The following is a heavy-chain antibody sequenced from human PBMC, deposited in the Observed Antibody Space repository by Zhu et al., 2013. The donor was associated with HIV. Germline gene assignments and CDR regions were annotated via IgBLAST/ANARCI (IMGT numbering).Heavy chain of an antibody. V-gene: IGHV1-69-2*01. CDR3: AIGGFDP. J-gene: IGHJ5*02. Sequence: EVDLVQSGAEVKKPGTTVTISCRVSGYTFTDFYIHWVQQAPVRGLEWVGLVDPEDGETTYAENFRDRVTIIADTSISTVYMQLRSLRPEDTGIYYCAIGGFDPWGQGTQVTVSS. CDR1: GYTFTDFY. CDR2: VDPEDGET.